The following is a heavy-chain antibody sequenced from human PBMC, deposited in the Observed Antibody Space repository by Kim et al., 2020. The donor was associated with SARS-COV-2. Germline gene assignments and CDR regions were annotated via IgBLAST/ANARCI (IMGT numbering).Heavy chain of an antibody. V-gene: IGHV3-9*01. Sequence: GGSLRLSCAASGFNFGDYDMDWVRQAPGKGLEWVSGISWKSGILAYADSVRGRFIISRDNAKSSLYLQMNSLRPEDTALYYCVKKMGRSMPYFDYWSQG. CDR2: ISWKSGIL. CDR3: VKKMGRSMPYFDY. D-gene: IGHD2-2*01. CDR1: GFNFGDYD. J-gene: IGHJ4*02.